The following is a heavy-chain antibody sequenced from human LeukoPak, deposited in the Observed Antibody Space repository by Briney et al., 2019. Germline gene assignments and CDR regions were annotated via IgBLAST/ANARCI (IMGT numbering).Heavy chain of an antibody. CDR2: ISITSFYT. J-gene: IGHJ5*01. V-gene: IGHV3-23*01. CDR3: GRAGVNRWFDS. CDR1: GFTISSDA. D-gene: IGHD2/OR15-2a*01. Sequence: ASLRLSSAAAGFTISSDAMNCLRPAPGKLLQGVSVISITSFYTYYAVSVTGRFTISRAHSTHTLYMQMSSLTVDDTVVSYCGRAGVNRWFDSWGQGTLVTVSS.